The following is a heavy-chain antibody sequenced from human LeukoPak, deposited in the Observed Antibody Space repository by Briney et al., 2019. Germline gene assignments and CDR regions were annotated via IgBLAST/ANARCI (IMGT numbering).Heavy chain of an antibody. CDR1: GFTFSSYW. Sequence: GGSLRLSCAASGFTFSSYWMSWVRQAPGKGLEWVANIKQDGSEKYYVDSVKGRFTISRDNAKNSLYLQMNSLRAEDTAVYYCARERTPIFGVVIHYYYYYYMDVWGKGTTVTVSS. J-gene: IGHJ6*03. V-gene: IGHV3-7*01. D-gene: IGHD3-3*01. CDR2: IKQDGSEK. CDR3: ARERTPIFGVVIHYYYYYYMDV.